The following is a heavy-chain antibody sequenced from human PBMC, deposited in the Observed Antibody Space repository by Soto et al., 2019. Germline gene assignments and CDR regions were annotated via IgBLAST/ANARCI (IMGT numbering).Heavy chain of an antibody. CDR3: ARVKATLYRHYYFDY. J-gene: IGHJ4*02. V-gene: IGHV4-30-4*01. CDR2: IYYSGTT. Sequence: TLSLTCTVSGGSISSADFFWTWLRQPPGKGLEWLGYIYYSGTTYYNPSLKGRLIISIDTSRSQFSLSLNSVTAADTAVYFCARVKATLYRHYYFDYWGQGTPVTVSS. D-gene: IGHD5-12*01. CDR1: GGSISSADFF.